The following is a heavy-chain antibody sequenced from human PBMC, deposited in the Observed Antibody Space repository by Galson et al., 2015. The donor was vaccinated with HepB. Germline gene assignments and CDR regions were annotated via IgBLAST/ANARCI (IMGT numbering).Heavy chain of an antibody. V-gene: IGHV4-39*01. CDR1: GGSISSSSYY. CDR3: ARHMGHGTVDI. D-gene: IGHD1-14*01. Sequence: ETLSLTCTVSGGSISSSSYYWGWIRQPPGKGLEWIGSIYYSGSTYYNPSLKSRVTISVDTSKNQFSLKLSSVTAADTAVYYCARHMGHGTVDIWGQGTMVTVSS. J-gene: IGHJ3*02. CDR2: IYYSGST.